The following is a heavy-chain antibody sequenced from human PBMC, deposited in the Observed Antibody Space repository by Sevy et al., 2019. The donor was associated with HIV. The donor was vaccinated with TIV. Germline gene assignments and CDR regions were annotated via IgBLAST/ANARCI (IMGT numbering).Heavy chain of an antibody. CDR3: AREGCTRPHDY. Sequence: GGSLRLSCAVSGFNFNIYSMSWVRQAPGKGLEWVSTLSFGCGKINYADSVKGRFIISSIESKNTLYLQMNSLRAEDTAVYFCAREGCTRPHDYWGQGTLVTVSS. CDR1: GFNFNIYS. J-gene: IGHJ4*02. CDR2: LSFGCGKI. V-gene: IGHV3-23*01. D-gene: IGHD2-8*01.